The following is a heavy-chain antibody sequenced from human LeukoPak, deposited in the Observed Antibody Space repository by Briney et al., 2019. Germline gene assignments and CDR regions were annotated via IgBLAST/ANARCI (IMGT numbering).Heavy chain of an antibody. Sequence: PGGSLRLSCAASGFTFSSYSMNWVRQAPGKGLEWVSSISSSSSYIYYADSVKGRFTISRDNAKNSLYLQMNSLRAEDTAVYYCTRDLDYDFWSGFHHNWFDPWGQGTLVTVSS. D-gene: IGHD3-3*01. V-gene: IGHV3-21*01. CDR3: TRDLDYDFWSGFHHNWFDP. CDR2: ISSSSSYI. J-gene: IGHJ5*02. CDR1: GFTFSSYS.